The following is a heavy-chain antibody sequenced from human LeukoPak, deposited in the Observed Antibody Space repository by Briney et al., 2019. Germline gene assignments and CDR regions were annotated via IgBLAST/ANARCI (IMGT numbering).Heavy chain of an antibody. D-gene: IGHD3-10*01. CDR2: IYYSGST. J-gene: IGHJ6*03. CDR1: GGSISSYY. Sequence: SETLSLTCTVSGGSISSYYWSWIRQPPGKGLEWIGYIYYSGSTNYNPSLKSRVTISVDTSKNQFSLKLSSVTAADTAVYYCARVFSFGKLSDFYYYMDVWGKGITVTVSS. V-gene: IGHV4-59*01. CDR3: ARVFSFGKLSDFYYYMDV.